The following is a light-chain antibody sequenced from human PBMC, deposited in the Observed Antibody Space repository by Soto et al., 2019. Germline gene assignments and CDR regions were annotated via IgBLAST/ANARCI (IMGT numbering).Light chain of an antibody. CDR2: WAS. J-gene: IGKJ4*01. Sequence: DIVMTRSPDSLAVSLVERATINCKSSQSVLYSSNNKNYLAWYQQKPGQPPKLLIYWASTRESGVPDRFSGSGSGTDFTLTISSLQAEDVAVYYCQQYYSTLALTFGGGTKVDIK. V-gene: IGKV4-1*01. CDR3: QQYYSTLALT. CDR1: QSVLYSSNNKNY.